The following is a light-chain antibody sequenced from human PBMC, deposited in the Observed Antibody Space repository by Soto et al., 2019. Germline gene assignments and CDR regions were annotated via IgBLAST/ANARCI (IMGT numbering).Light chain of an antibody. CDR2: VEGSGSY. CDR1: SGHSSNI. CDR3: ETWDSDTRV. Sequence: QPVLTQSSSASASLGSSVKLTCTLSSGHSSNIVAWHQQQPGKAPRYLMKVEGSGSYNKGSGVPDRFSGSSSGADRRLTISNLQSEDEADYYCETWDSDTRVFGGGTKLTVL. V-gene: IGLV4-60*03. J-gene: IGLJ2*01.